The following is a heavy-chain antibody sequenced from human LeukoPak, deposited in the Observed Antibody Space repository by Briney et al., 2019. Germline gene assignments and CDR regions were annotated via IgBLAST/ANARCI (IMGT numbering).Heavy chain of an antibody. D-gene: IGHD3-22*01. CDR3: ARVLSGSWDWFDP. CDR1: GFIFSRYW. Sequence: GGSLRLSCAASGFIFSRYWIHWVRQAPGKGLEWVSRINPDGSTTTYADSVKGRFTIFRDNAENTVYLQMNSLRAEDTAVYYCARVLSGSWDWFDPWGQGTLVTVSS. CDR2: INPDGSTT. V-gene: IGHV3-74*01. J-gene: IGHJ5*02.